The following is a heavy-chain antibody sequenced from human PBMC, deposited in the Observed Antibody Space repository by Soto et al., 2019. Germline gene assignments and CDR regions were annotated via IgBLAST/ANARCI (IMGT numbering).Heavy chain of an antibody. D-gene: IGHD3-16*01. CDR3: ARAWFRGAMSYCGMDV. Sequence: EVQLVESGGGLVQPGGSLRLSCAASGFTFSSYWMSWVRQAPGKGLEWVANIKQDGSEKYYVDSVKGRCTISRDNAKKPRYLLMSSLRAEGMAVYYCARAWFRGAMSYCGMDVWGQWTTVTVCS. CDR1: GFTFSSYW. CDR2: IKQDGSEK. V-gene: IGHV3-7*04. J-gene: IGHJ6*02.